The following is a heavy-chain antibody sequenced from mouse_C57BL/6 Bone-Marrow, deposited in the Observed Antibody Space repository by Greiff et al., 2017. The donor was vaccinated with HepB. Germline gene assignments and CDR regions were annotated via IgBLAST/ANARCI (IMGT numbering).Heavy chain of an antibody. V-gene: IGHV5-4*01. CDR3: ARDGNYGWWYFDV. J-gene: IGHJ1*03. CDR1: GFTFSSYA. CDR2: ISDGGSYT. Sequence: EVMLVESGGGLVKPGGSLKLSCAASGFTFSSYAMSWVRQTPEKRLEWVATISDGGSYTYYPDNVKGRFTISRDNAKNNLYLQMSHLKSEDTAMYYCARDGNYGWWYFDVWGTGTTVTVSS. D-gene: IGHD2-1*01.